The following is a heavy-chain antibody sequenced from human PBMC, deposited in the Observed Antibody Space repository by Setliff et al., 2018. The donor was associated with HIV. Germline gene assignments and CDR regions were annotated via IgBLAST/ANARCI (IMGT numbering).Heavy chain of an antibody. V-gene: IGHV3-11*04. J-gene: IGHJ4*02. D-gene: IGHD1-26*01. CDR1: GISFNDYY. CDR3: ARVGATIQLMYYFDY. CDR2: ISGSSNTI. Sequence: PGGSLRLSCAASGISFNDYYMYWIRQAPGKGVEWGSCISGSSNTIHYADSGKGRFTISRDNAKNSLYLQMNSVRAEDTAVYYCARVGATIQLMYYFDYWGQGTLVTVSS.